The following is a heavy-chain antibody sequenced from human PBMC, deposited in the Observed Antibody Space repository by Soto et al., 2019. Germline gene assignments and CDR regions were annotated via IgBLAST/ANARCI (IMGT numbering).Heavy chain of an antibody. CDR1: GATLNSFINYG. CDR2: IIPVFGAA. D-gene: IGHD5-12*01. Sequence: QVQLVQSGAEVKKPGSSVRVSCKASGATLNSFINYGITWVRQAPGQGLEYMGGIIPVFGAANHAQRFQGRVTISADESTRTVNMELSSLTSKDTAVYYCTGGAATKILVLKYDALEIWGQGTMVTVSS. V-gene: IGHV1-69*12. CDR3: TGGAATKILVLKYDALEI. J-gene: IGHJ3*02.